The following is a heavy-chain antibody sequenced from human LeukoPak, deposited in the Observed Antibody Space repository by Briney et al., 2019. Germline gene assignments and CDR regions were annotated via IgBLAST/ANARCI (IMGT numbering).Heavy chain of an antibody. J-gene: IGHJ4*02. Sequence: SSETLSLTCTVSGVSMSAYQWSWVRQSPEKGLEWIGCINTKGETSYNPSLKSRVTTSVDTSKSQFSLRLTSVTAADTAVYYCATSNDAKIAPFDYWGQGAPVTVSS. CDR3: ATSNDAKIAPFDY. CDR2: INTKGET. V-gene: IGHV4-4*09. CDR1: GVSMSAYQ. D-gene: IGHD2-21*01.